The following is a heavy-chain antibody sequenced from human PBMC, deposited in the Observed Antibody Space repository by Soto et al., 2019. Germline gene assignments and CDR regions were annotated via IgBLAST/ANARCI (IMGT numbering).Heavy chain of an antibody. Sequence: EVQLLESGGGLVQPGGSLRLSCAASGFSIGGYAMNWVRQAPEKGLEWVSAISGSAGTTYYADSVKGRFTVSRDNSKNSLYLQMNSLRANGTAVYYCANYFGPGLGRFDYWGPGTLVTVSS. CDR1: GFSIGGYA. J-gene: IGHJ4*02. D-gene: IGHD1-1*01. CDR3: ANYFGPGLGRFDY. CDR2: ISGSAGTT. V-gene: IGHV3-23*01.